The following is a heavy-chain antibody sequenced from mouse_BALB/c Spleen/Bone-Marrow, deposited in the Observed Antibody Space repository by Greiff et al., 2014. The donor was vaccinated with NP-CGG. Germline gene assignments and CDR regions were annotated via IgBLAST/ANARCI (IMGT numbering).Heavy chain of an antibody. Sequence: VKLVESGPGLVAPSQSLSITCTVSGFSLTSYGVHWVRQPPGKGLEWLGVIWAGGSTNYNSTLMSRLSISKDNPKSQVFLKMNSLQTDDTAMYYCARYYYGFLDYWGQGTTLTVSS. CDR1: GFSLTSYG. J-gene: IGHJ2*01. CDR3: ARYYYGFLDY. CDR2: IWAGGST. D-gene: IGHD1-2*01. V-gene: IGHV2-9*02.